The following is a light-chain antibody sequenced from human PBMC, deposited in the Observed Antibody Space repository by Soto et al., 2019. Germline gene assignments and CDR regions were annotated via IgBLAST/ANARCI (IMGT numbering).Light chain of an antibody. CDR2: DAS. CDR3: QQYHRYST. J-gene: IGKJ1*01. CDR1: QSVSSW. V-gene: IGKV1-5*01. Sequence: GDRVTITCRASQSVSSWLAWYQQKPGKAPKFLIYDASNLESGVPSRFSGSASGTEFTLTISNLESEDFASYYCQQYHRYSTFGQGTKVDIK.